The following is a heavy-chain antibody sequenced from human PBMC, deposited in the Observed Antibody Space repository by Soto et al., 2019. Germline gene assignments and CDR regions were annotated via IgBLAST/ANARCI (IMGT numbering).Heavy chain of an antibody. CDR1: GYSFTSYW. Sequence: PGESLKISCMGSGYSFTSYWIGWVRQMPGKGLEWMGIIYPGDSDTRYSPSFQGHVTISADKSISTAYLQWSSLKASDTAMYYCAIHVLAVYCISTSCYGGSWNWFDPWGQGTLVTVS. D-gene: IGHD2-2*01. CDR2: IYPGDSDT. J-gene: IGHJ5*02. V-gene: IGHV5-51*01. CDR3: AIHVLAVYCISTSCYGGSWNWFDP.